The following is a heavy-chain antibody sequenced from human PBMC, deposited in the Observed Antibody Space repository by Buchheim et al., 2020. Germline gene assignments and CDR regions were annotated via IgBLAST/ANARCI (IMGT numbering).Heavy chain of an antibody. Sequence: EFQLLDSGGDLVQPGRSLRLSCVASGFPFGNTDMSWVRQAPGKGLEWVSTISGQSDTTHYADSVRGRFTISRDNSKNTVHLQLNSLRVEDTAVYYCVKNSGWFNTWGPGTL. J-gene: IGHJ5*02. V-gene: IGHV3-23*01. CDR1: GFPFGNTD. CDR3: VKNSGWFNT. D-gene: IGHD1-26*01. CDR2: ISGQSDTT.